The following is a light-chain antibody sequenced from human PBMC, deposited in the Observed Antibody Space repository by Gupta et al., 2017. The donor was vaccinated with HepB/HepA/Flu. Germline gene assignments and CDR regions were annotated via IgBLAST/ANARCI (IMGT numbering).Light chain of an antibody. Sequence: QSVLTPPPSVSGAPGQRVTFSCTRISSNIGAGYDVHWYQQLPGTAPKLLIYGNSNRPSGVPDRFSGSKSGTSASLAITGLQAEDEADYYCQSYDSSLSGSRVFGGGTKLTVL. V-gene: IGLV1-40*01. CDR3: QSYDSSLSGSRV. J-gene: IGLJ2*01. CDR1: SSNIGAGYD. CDR2: GNS.